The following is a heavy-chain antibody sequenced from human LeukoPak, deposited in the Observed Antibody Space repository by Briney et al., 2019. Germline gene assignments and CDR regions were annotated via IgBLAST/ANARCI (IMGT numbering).Heavy chain of an antibody. D-gene: IGHD1-14*01. CDR3: AREVMDNLRFDY. CDR2: INPSGGDT. CDR1: GYXFTSYY. Sequence: ASVKVSCKASGYXFTSYYIHWVRQAPGQGHEWMGIINPSGGDTSYAQKFQGRLTMTRDTSTNTVYMELTSLRSEDTAVYYCAREVMDNLRFDYWGQGTLVTVSS. J-gene: IGHJ4*02. V-gene: IGHV1-46*01.